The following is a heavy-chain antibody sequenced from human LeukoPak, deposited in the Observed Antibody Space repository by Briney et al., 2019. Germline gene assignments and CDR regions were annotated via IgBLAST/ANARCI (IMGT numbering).Heavy chain of an antibody. CDR1: GGSFSGYY. D-gene: IGHD6-13*01. J-gene: IGHJ6*02. Sequence: SETLSLTCAVYGGSFSGYYWSWIRQPSGKGLEWIGEINHSGSTNYNPSLKSRVTISVDTSKNQFSLKLSSVTAADTAVYYCARGLGAYSSSWHYRYYYYGMDVWGQGTTVTVSS. CDR2: INHSGST. CDR3: ARGLGAYSSSWHYRYYYYGMDV. V-gene: IGHV4-34*01.